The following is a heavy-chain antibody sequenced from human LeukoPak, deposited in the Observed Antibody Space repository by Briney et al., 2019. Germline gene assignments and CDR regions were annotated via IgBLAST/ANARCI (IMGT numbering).Heavy chain of an antibody. CDR2: ISYDGSNK. CDR3: AKVLRELSCSGGSCYYGMDV. CDR1: RFTFSSYG. V-gene: IGHV3-30*18. Sequence: SGRSLRLSCAASRFTFSSYGMHWVRQAPGKGLEWVAVISYDGSNKYYADSVKGRFTISRDNSKNTLYLQMNSLRAEDTAVYYCAKVLRELSCSGGSCYYGMDVWGQGTTVIVSS. D-gene: IGHD2-15*01. J-gene: IGHJ6*02.